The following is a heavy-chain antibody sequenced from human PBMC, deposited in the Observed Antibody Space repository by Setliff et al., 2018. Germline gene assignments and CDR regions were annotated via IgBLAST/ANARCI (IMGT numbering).Heavy chain of an antibody. V-gene: IGHV5-51*01. D-gene: IGHD1-26*01. CDR1: GYTFTNYW. J-gene: IGHJ3*02. Sequence: GESLKISCKGSGYTFTNYWIAWVRQMPGKGLEYMGIIYPADSDTTYSPSFQGQVTILADKSINTAYLQWSSLKASDTAIYYCARVGPLTDDAFDIWGQGTMVTVSS. CDR3: ARVGPLTDDAFDI. CDR2: IYPADSDT.